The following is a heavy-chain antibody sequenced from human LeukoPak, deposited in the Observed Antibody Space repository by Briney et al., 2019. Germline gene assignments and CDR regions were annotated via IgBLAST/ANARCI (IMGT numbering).Heavy chain of an antibody. CDR3: ARLIWGKYFDY. CDR2: IYYSGST. V-gene: IGHV4-39*01. D-gene: IGHD7-27*01. CDR1: GGSISSGDYY. J-gene: IGHJ4*02. Sequence: SETLSLTCTVSGGSISSGDYYWSWIRQPPGKGLEWIGSIYYSGSTYYNPSLKSRVTISVDTSKNQFSLKLSSVTAADTAVYYCARLIWGKYFDYWGQGTLVTVSS.